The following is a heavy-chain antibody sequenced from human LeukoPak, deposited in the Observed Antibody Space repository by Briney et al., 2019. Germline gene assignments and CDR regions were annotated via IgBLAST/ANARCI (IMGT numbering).Heavy chain of an antibody. J-gene: IGHJ5*02. V-gene: IGHV1-2*02. CDR3: ARVETIAISVPVS. CDR2: INPNSGGT. Sequence: ASVKVSCKASGYTFTGYYMHWVRQAPRQGLEWMGWINPNSGGTNYAQKFQGRVTMTSDTSISTAYMELSRLRSDDTAVYYCARVETIAISVPVSWGQGTLVTVSS. D-gene: IGHD2-21*01. CDR1: GYTFTGYY.